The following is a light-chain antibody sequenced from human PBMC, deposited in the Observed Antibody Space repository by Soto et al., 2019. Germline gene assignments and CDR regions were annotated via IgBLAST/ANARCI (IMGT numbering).Light chain of an antibody. Sequence: EMVLTQSPGTLSLSPGERATLSCRASQSVCSRYLAWYQQTPGQAPRLLIYGASSRATGIPERFSGSESGTDFTLTISRLEPEYFAVYYCQQYGSSGYTFGQATKLEIK. V-gene: IGKV3-20*01. J-gene: IGKJ2*01. CDR2: GAS. CDR1: QSVCSRY. CDR3: QQYGSSGYT.